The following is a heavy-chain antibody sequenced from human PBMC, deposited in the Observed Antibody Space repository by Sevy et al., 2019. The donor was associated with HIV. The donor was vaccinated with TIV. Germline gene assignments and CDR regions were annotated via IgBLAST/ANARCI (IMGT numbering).Heavy chain of an antibody. D-gene: IGHD2-15*01. CDR3: ARDSGYCSGGSCYSFYGMDV. J-gene: IGHJ6*02. V-gene: IGHV4-59*01. CDR2: IYYSGST. Sequence: SETLSLTCTVSGGSISSYYWSWIRQTPGKGLEWIGYIYYSGSTNYNPSLKSRVTISVDTSKNQFSLKLSSVTAADTAVYYCARDSGYCSGGSCYSFYGMDVWGQGTTVTVSS. CDR1: GGSISSYY.